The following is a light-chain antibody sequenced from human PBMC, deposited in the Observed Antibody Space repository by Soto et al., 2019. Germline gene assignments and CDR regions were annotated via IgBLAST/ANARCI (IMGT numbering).Light chain of an antibody. CDR2: DAS. Sequence: EIVMTQSPATLSVSPGERATLSCRASQSVSSYLAWYQQKPGQAPRLLIYDASNRATGIPARFSGSGSGTEFTLTISSLQSEDFAVYYCQQYNNWPRTFGQGTRLEIK. CDR1: QSVSSY. CDR3: QQYNNWPRT. J-gene: IGKJ5*01. V-gene: IGKV3D-15*01.